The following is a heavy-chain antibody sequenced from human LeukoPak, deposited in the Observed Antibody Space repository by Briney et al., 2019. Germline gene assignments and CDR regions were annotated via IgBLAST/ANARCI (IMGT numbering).Heavy chain of an antibody. CDR1: GGSICSYY. CDR3: ARGPAPLSYSYTMDL. V-gene: IGHV4-59*01. CDR2: IYYSGST. J-gene: IGHJ6*02. Sequence: SETLSLTCTVSGGSICSYYWSWIRQPPGKGLEWIGYIYYSGSTDYNPSLKSRVTMSVDTSKNQFSLNLSSVTAADTALYYCARGPAPLSYSYTMDLWGQGTTVTVAS.